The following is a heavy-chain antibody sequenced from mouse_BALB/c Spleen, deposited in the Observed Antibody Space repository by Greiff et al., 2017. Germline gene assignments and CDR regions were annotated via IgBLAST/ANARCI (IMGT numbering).Heavy chain of an antibody. J-gene: IGHJ4*01. CDR2: IWAGGST. CDR1: GFSLTSYG. V-gene: IGHV2-9*02. Sequence: VKLQESGPGLVAPSQSLSITCTVSGFSLTSYGVHWVRQPPGKGLEWLGVIWAGGSTNYNSALMSRLSISKDNSKSQVFLKMNSLQTDDTAMYYCAREGIYDYDERDAMDYWGQGTSVTVSS. D-gene: IGHD2-4*01. CDR3: AREGIYDYDERDAMDY.